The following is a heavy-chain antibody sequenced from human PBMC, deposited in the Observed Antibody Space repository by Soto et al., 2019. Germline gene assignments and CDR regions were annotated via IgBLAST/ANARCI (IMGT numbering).Heavy chain of an antibody. CDR1: GFAFSDSN. J-gene: IGHJ4*02. Sequence: GGSLRLSCAASGFAFSDSNMNWVRQAPGQGLEWIAYISRGGETINYADSVKGRFTISRDTANDSLFLLMMSLRDEDTAVYYCARDPTRGDGYCFDYWGQGTLVTVSS. D-gene: IGHD5-12*01. V-gene: IGHV3-48*02. CDR2: ISRGGETI. CDR3: ARDPTRGDGYCFDY.